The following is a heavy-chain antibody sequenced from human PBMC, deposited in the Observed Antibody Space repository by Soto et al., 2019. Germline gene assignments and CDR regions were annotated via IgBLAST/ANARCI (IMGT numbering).Heavy chain of an antibody. CDR3: ARESMEDIVVVVAATTFDP. V-gene: IGHV1-18*01. Sequence: ASVKVSCKASGYTFTSYGISWVRQAPGQGLEWMGWISAYNGNTNYAQKLQGRVTMTTDTSTSTAYMELRSLRSDNTAVYYCARESMEDIVVVVAATTFDPWGQGTLVTVSS. J-gene: IGHJ5*02. D-gene: IGHD2-15*01. CDR2: ISAYNGNT. CDR1: GYTFTSYG.